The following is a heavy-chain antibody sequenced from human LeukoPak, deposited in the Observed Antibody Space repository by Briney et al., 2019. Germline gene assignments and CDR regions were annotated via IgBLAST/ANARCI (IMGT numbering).Heavy chain of an antibody. V-gene: IGHV3-23*01. Sequence: PGGSLRLSCAASGFTFTSYALSWVRQAPGKGLEWVSSISGRGGSTYYADSVKGRFTTSRDNSKNTLYLQMNSLRAEDTAVYYCAKDLPNPGTSRHFQYWGQGTLVTVSS. CDR1: GFTFTSYA. CDR3: AKDLPNPGTSRHFQY. J-gene: IGHJ1*01. D-gene: IGHD2-8*01. CDR2: ISGRGGST.